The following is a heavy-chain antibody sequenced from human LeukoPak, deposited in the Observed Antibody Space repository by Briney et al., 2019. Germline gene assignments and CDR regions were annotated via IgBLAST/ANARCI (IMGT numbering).Heavy chain of an antibody. V-gene: IGHV5-51*01. CDR3: ARRIDGSYSPSTDYFDY. CDR2: IYPGDSDT. D-gene: IGHD1-26*01. CDR1: GYSFTSYW. Sequence: ESLKISCRGSGYSFTSYWIGWVRQMPGKGLEWMGIIYPGDSDTRYSPSFQGQVTISADKSISTAYLQWSSLKASDTAMYYCARRIDGSYSPSTDYFDYWGQGTLVTVSS. J-gene: IGHJ4*02.